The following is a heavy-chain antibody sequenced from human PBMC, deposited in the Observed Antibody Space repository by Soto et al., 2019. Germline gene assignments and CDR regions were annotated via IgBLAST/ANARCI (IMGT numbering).Heavy chain of an antibody. V-gene: IGHV3-11*06. Sequence: PGGSLRLSCAASGFNFSDHYMNWIRQAPGKGLEWVSYISGSSRYTNFADSVKGRFTISRDNAKNSLYLQMNSLRAEDTAAYYCARHTSGWHYYDYWGQGTPVTVSS. CDR1: GFNFSDHY. J-gene: IGHJ4*02. D-gene: IGHD6-19*01. CDR2: ISGSSRYT. CDR3: ARHTSGWHYYDY.